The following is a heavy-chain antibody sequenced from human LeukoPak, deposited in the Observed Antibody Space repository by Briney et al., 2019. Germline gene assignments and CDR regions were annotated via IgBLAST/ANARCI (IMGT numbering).Heavy chain of an antibody. Sequence: GGSLRLSCAASGFTFSGSAIHWVRQASGKGLEWVGRIRSKANSYATAYAASVKGRFTISRDDSKNTAYLQMNSLKTEDTAVYYCTACSGGSCYYDAFDIWGQGTMVTVSS. CDR1: GFTFSGSA. J-gene: IGHJ3*02. CDR3: TACSGGSCYYDAFDI. V-gene: IGHV3-73*01. CDR2: IRSKANSYAT. D-gene: IGHD2-15*01.